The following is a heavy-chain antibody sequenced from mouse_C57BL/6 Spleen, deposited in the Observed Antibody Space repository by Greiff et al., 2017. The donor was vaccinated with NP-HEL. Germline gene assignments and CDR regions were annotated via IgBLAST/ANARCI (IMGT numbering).Heavy chain of an antibody. D-gene: IGHD2-4*01. J-gene: IGHJ4*01. Sequence: VKLQESGAELVKPGASVKLSCKASGYTFTEYTIHWVKQRSGQGLEWIGWFYPGSGSIKYNEKFKDKATLAADKSSSTVYMELSRLTSEDSAVYFCARHEDDYDSLYAMDYWGQGTSVTVSS. CDR3: ARHEDDYDSLYAMDY. V-gene: IGHV1-62-2*01. CDR2: FYPGSGSI. CDR1: GYTFTEYT.